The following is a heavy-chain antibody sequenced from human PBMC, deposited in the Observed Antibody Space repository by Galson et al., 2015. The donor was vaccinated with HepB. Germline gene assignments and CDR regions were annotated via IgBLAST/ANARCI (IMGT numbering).Heavy chain of an antibody. D-gene: IGHD1-26*01. Sequence: SVKVSCKASGYTFTGYGISWVRQAPGQGLEWMGWISAYNGNTNYAQKLQGRVTMTTDTSTSTAYMELRSLRSDDTAVYYCATSSGSYAGGAFDIWGQGTMVTVSS. CDR1: GYTFTGYG. V-gene: IGHV1-18*01. J-gene: IGHJ3*02. CDR3: ATSSGSYAGGAFDI. CDR2: ISAYNGNT.